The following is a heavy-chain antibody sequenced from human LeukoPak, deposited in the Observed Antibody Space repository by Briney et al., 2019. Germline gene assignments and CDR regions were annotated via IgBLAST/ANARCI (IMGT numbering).Heavy chain of an antibody. CDR1: GGSISSGGYY. CDR3: ARGITMVRGVDTNWFDP. V-gene: IGHV4-31*03. J-gene: IGHJ5*02. Sequence: SETLSLTCTVSGGSISSGGYYWSWFRQHPGKGLEWIGYIYYSGSTYYNPFLKSRVTISVDTSKNQFSLKLSSVTAADTAVYYCARGITMVRGVDTNWFDPWGQGTLVTVSS. CDR2: IYYSGST. D-gene: IGHD3-10*01.